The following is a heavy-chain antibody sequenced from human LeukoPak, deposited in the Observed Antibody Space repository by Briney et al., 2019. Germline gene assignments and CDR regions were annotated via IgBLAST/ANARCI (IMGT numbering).Heavy chain of an antibody. CDR3: ARSGTIFGVVTL. CDR2: INPSGDST. J-gene: IGHJ4*02. Sequence: ASVKVSCKASGYTFTSYYVHCVRQAPGQGLKWMGVINPSGDSTNYAQNFQGRVTMTRDTSTSTVYMELSSLRSEDTAVYYCARSGTIFGVVTLWGQGTLVTVSS. D-gene: IGHD3-3*01. CDR1: GYTFTSYY. V-gene: IGHV1-46*01.